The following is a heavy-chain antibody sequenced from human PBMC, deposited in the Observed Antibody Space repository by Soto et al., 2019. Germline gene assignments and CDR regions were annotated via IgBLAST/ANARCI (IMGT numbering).Heavy chain of an antibody. Sequence: QVQVVQSGAEVKKPGSSVKVSCKASGGSFSNYGISWVRQAPGQGLEWMGGIIPVFGTPHYAQKFQDRVTITADESTXTXNMEVSSLTSEDTAVYYCARGDATKIIVTTYYGLDVWGQGTTVTVSS. CDR2: IIPVFGTP. CDR1: GGSFSNYG. CDR3: ARGDATKIIVTTYYGLDV. J-gene: IGHJ6*02. D-gene: IGHD3-22*01. V-gene: IGHV1-69*12.